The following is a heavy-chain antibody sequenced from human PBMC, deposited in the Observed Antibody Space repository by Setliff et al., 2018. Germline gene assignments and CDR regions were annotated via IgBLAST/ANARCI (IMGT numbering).Heavy chain of an antibody. V-gene: IGHV1-24*01. CDR2: FDPEDGET. Sequence: ASVKVSCKVSGYTLTELSMHWVRQAPGKGLEWMGGFDPEDGETIYAQKFQGRVTMTEDTSTDTAYMELSSLRSEDTAVYYCATAADFNYYDSSDSGTHYYYCYMDVWGKGTTVTVSS. D-gene: IGHD3-22*01. J-gene: IGHJ6*03. CDR1: GYTLTELS. CDR3: ATAADFNYYDSSDSGTHYYYCYMDV.